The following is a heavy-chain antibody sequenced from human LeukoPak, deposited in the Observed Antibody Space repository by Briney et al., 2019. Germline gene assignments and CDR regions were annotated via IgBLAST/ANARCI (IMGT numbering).Heavy chain of an antibody. CDR3: VRDKYCSGGSCYGFSDY. CDR2: IWYHGNEI. D-gene: IGHD2-15*01. V-gene: IGHV3-33*01. Sequence: GNSLRLSCAASGFTFSSFGMHWVRKAPGKGLEWVAVIWYHGNEIHYVDSVKGRFTISRDNFRNTLYLQMNNLRAEDTAEYYCVRDKYCSGGSCYGFSDYWGQGTLVTVSS. J-gene: IGHJ4*02. CDR1: GFTFSSFG.